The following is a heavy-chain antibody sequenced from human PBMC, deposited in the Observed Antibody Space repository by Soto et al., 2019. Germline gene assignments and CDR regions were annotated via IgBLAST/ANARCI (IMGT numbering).Heavy chain of an antibody. J-gene: IGHJ5*02. D-gene: IGHD1-20*01. Sequence: SETLSLTCSVSGASVSRNNYYWGWIRQPPGKGLEWVGGFYYSGSTYYNPSLKSRVTISAETSKNQFTLKVTSVTAADTAIYYCASAMYNWNPWFDPWGQGTLVTVSS. CDR3: ASAMYNWNPWFDP. CDR2: FYYSGST. V-gene: IGHV4-39*01. CDR1: GASVSRNNYY.